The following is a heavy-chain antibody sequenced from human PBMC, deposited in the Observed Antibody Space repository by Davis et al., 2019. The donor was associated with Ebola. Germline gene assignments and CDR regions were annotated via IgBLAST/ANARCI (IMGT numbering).Heavy chain of an antibody. Sequence: GESLKISCAASGFTLSRYEMIWVRQAPGKGLEWVSVIYDHSTAYADSVRGRFIISRDKSNNTLYLEMNSLRVDDTAVYYCATTQWLREFDNWGQGTLVTVSS. CDR2: IYDHST. D-gene: IGHD6-19*01. CDR1: GFTLSRYE. CDR3: ATTQWLREFDN. J-gene: IGHJ4*02. V-gene: IGHV3-53*05.